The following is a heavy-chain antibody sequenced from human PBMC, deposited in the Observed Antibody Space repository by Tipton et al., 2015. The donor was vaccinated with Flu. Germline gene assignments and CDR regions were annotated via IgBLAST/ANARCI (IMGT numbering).Heavy chain of an antibody. CDR1: GDPISTYY. CDR2: FYSSGT. Sequence: TLSLTCTVSGDPISTYYFYWIRQPPGKGLEWVGNFYSSGTSYNPSLKSRVTISVDRPNNQFSLRLMSVTAADTAVYYCARRTTDTGLADWGPGTLVTVSS. J-gene: IGHJ4*02. V-gene: IGHV4-59*01. CDR3: ARRTTDTGLAD. D-gene: IGHD1-1*01.